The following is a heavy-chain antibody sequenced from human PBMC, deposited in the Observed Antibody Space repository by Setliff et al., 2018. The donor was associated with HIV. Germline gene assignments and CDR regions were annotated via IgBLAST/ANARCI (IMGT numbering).Heavy chain of an antibody. CDR1: GGSFSGYY. V-gene: IGHV4-34*01. D-gene: IGHD3-22*01. CDR2: INHSGST. J-gene: IGHJ5*02. CDR3: ARSVRHRTVTMIVGRFDP. Sequence: SETLSLTCAVYGGSFSGYYWSWICQPPGKGLEWIGEINHSGSTNYNPSLKSRVTISVDTSKNQFSLKLSSVTAADTAVYYCARSVRHRTVTMIVGRFDPWGQGALVTVSS.